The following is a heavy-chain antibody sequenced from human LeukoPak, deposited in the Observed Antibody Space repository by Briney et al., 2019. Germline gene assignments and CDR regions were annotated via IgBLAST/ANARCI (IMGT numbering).Heavy chain of an antibody. CDR3: ARRITLSGYYFDY. D-gene: IGHD1-14*01. CDR2: IYPGDSET. V-gene: IGHV5-51*01. J-gene: IGHJ4*02. CDR1: GYSSTSYW. Sequence: GESLKISCEGSGYSSTSYWIGGVRQMPGKGLEWMGIIYPGDSETRYSPSFQGQVTISADKSISTAYLQWSSLKASDTAMYYCARRITLSGYYFDYWGQGTLVTVSS.